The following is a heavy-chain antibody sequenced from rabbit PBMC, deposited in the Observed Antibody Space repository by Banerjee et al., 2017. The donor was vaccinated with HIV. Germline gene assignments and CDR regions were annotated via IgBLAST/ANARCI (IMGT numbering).Heavy chain of an antibody. CDR3: ARGGDYTYGYTGYAYGL. D-gene: IGHD6-1*01. V-gene: IGHV1S45*01. CDR1: GFSFSSSYD. J-gene: IGHJ4*01. Sequence: QEQLEESGGDLVKPGGTLTLTCKASGFSFSSSYDMCWVRQAPGKGLEWIACIWTASTGTTYYASWAKGRFTISETSSTTVTLQMTSLTAADTATYFCARGGDYTYGYTGYAYGLWGPGTLVT. CDR2: IWTASTGTT.